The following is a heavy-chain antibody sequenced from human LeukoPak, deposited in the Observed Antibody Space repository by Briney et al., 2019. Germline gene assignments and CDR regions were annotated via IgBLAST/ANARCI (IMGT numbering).Heavy chain of an antibody. Sequence: PGGSLRLSCAASGFTFGDYAMHWVRQAPGKGLEWVSGISWNSGSIGYADSVKGRFTISRDNATNSLYLQMNSLRAEDTALYYCAKVDSSSWYGRYYFDYWGQGTLVTVSS. CDR3: AKVDSSSWYGRYYFDY. CDR2: ISWNSGSI. CDR1: GFTFGDYA. V-gene: IGHV3-9*01. D-gene: IGHD6-13*01. J-gene: IGHJ4*02.